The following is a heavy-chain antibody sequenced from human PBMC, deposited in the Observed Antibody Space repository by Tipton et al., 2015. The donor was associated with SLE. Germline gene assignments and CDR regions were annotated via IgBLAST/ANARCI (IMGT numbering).Heavy chain of an antibody. V-gene: IGHV4-34*01. D-gene: IGHD3-3*01. CDR2: INHSGST. Sequence: TLSLTCAVYGGSFSGYYWSWIRQPPGKGLEWIGEINHSGSTNYNPSLKSRVTISVDTSKNQFSLKLSSVTAADTAVYYCARDQTRGTIGGGWFDPWGQGTLVTVSS. CDR3: ARDQTRGTIGGGWFDP. CDR1: GGSFSGYY. J-gene: IGHJ5*02.